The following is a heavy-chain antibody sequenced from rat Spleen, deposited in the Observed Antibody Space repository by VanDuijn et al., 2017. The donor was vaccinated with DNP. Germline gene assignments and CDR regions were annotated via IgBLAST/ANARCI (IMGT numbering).Heavy chain of an antibody. CDR1: GFTFSDYY. Sequence: EVQLVESGGGLVQPGRSLKLSCAASGFTFSDYYMAWVRQAPTKGLEWVAYIGSDAYAPYYGDSVKGRFTISRDNEKSTLYLQMNSLRSEDMATYYCVRWNSGHFDYWGQGVMVTVSS. CDR2: IGSDAYAP. V-gene: IGHV5-22*01. CDR3: VRWNSGHFDY. J-gene: IGHJ2*01. D-gene: IGHD4-3*01.